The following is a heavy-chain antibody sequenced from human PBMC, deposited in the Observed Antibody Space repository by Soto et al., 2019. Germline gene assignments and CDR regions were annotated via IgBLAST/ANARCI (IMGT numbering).Heavy chain of an antibody. J-gene: IGHJ6*02. V-gene: IGHV4-59*01. D-gene: IGHD2-21*02. CDR1: GGTISRYY. CDR3: ARDLWGYCGTACYPLDV. Sequence: QVQLQESGPGLVKPSETLSLTCTVSGGTISRYYWSWIRQPPGKGLEWIGYMYNTGSTVYNPSFKSRVPISVDTSKTQFSLKLNSVTAADTAVYYCARDLWGYCGTACYPLDVWAKGPRSLSP. CDR2: MYNTGST.